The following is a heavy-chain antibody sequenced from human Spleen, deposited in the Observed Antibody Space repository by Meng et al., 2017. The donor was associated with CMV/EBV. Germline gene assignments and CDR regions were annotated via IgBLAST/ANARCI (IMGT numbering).Heavy chain of an antibody. J-gene: IGHJ2*01. CDR2: ISSSSSYI. V-gene: IGHV3-21*01. CDR1: GFTFSSYE. Sequence: GGSLRLSCAASGFTFSSYEMNWVRQAPGKGLEWVSSISSSSSYIYYADSVKGRFTISRDNAKNSLYLQMNSLRAEDTAVYYCARDYILAIFGVVDPYFDLWGRGTLVTVSS. D-gene: IGHD3-3*01. CDR3: ARDYILAIFGVVDPYFDL.